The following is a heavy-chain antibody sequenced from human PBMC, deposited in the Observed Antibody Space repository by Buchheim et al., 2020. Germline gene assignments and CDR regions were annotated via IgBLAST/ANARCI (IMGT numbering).Heavy chain of an antibody. CDR2: INIDGSST. CDR1: GLPFSTYW. CDR3: ARDPKEWELPSDF. Sequence: EGQLVESGGGLVQPGGSLRLSCAASGLPFSTYWMHWVRQAPGKGLGWVSHINIDGSSTSYADSLKGRFTISRDNAKNTLYLQMNSLRAEDTAVYYCARDPKEWELPSDFWGQGTL. D-gene: IGHD1-26*01. V-gene: IGHV3-74*01. J-gene: IGHJ4*02.